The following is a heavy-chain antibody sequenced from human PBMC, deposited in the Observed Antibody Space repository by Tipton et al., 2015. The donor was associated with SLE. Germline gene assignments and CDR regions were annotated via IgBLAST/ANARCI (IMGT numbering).Heavy chain of an antibody. CDR1: GFTFDDYA. D-gene: IGHD1-20*01. CDR3: VKEHITGWPNFDS. J-gene: IGHJ4*02. Sequence: SLRLSCAASGFTFDDYAMHWVRQAPGKGLEWVSGISWNSGSIGYADSVKGRFTISRDNAKNSLYLQMSSLTTEDTAFYYCVKEHITGWPNFDSWGQGTLVTVSA. CDR2: ISWNSGSI. V-gene: IGHV3-9*01.